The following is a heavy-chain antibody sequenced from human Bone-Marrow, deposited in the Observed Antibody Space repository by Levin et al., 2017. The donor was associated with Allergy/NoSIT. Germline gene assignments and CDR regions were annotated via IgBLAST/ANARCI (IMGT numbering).Heavy chain of an antibody. J-gene: IGHJ6*02. CDR1: GDSIRSGDYS. V-gene: IGHV4-30-2*01. CDR2: IFQSGST. Sequence: SETLSLTCTVSGDSIRSGDYSWNWIRQPPGKGLEWIGYIFQSGSTYYNQSLKSRVTISIDRSKNQFSLKLNSVTAADTAVYYCARDRPGDYYGMDVWGQGTTVIVSS. CDR3: ARDRPGDYYGMDV.